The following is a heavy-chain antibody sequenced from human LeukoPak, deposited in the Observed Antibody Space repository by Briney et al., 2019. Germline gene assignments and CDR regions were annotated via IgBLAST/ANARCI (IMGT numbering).Heavy chain of an antibody. D-gene: IGHD2-2*01. J-gene: IGHJ4*02. V-gene: IGHV3-21*01. CDR3: ARTRNLGYCSSTSCPSFDY. CDR1: GLTFTNYS. CDR2: ISRSSRYI. Sequence: GGSLRLSCAASGLTFTNYSMNWVRQAPGMGLEWVSSISRSSRYIDYADSVKGRFTISRDNAKNSLYLQMNSLRAEDTAVYYCARTRNLGYCSSTSCPSFDYWGQGTLVTVSS.